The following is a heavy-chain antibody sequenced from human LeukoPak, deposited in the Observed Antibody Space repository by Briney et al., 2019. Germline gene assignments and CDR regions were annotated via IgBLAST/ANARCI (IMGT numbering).Heavy chain of an antibody. D-gene: IGHD3-10*01. J-gene: IGHJ4*02. CDR3: ARSRTHRLYSGSGSYPGAFDY. V-gene: IGHV1-2*02. Sequence: ASVKVSCKASGYTFTGYYMHWVRQAPGQGLEWMGWINPNSGGTNYQGRVTMTRDTSISTAYMELKRLRSDDTAVYYCARSRTHRLYSGSGSYPGAFDYWGQGTLVTVSS. CDR2: INPNSGGT. CDR1: GYTFTGYY.